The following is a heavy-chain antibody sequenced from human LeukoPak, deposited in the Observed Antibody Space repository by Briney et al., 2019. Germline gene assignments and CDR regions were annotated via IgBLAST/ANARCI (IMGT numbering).Heavy chain of an antibody. Sequence: GGSLRLSCAASGFTFSNYWMHWVRQAPGKGLMWVSRIKGDGIDTIGADFVKGRFTTSRDNAKNTLYLQMNSLRAEDTAVHYCARDPSYCSGGSCFYFDYWGQGTLVTVSS. D-gene: IGHD2-15*01. CDR1: GFTFSNYW. J-gene: IGHJ4*02. CDR3: ARDPSYCSGGSCFYFDY. V-gene: IGHV3-74*01. CDR2: IKGDGIDT.